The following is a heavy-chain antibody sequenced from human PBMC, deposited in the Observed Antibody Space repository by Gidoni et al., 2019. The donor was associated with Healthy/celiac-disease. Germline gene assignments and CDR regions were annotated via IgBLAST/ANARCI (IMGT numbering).Heavy chain of an antibody. CDR2: IKSKTDGGTT. CDR1: GFTFSNAW. CDR3: TTGPPIVGATTFDY. D-gene: IGHD1-26*01. V-gene: IGHV3-15*01. J-gene: IGHJ4*02. Sequence: EVQLVESGGGLVKPGGSLRLSCAASGFTFSNAWMSWVRQAPGKGLEWVGRIKSKTDGGTTDYAAPVKGRFTISRDDSKNTLYLQMNSLKTEDTAVYYCTTGPPIVGATTFDYWGQGTLVTVSS.